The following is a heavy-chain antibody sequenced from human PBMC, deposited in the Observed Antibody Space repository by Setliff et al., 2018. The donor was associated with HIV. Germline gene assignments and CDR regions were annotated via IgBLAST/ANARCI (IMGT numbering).Heavy chain of an antibody. CDR1: GGSFSGYY. V-gene: IGHV4-34*01. Sequence: KPSETLSLTCAVYGGSFSGYYWTWIRQPPGKGLEWIGDINHSGKTNYNRSLKSRVTISLDTSKNQFSLKLSSVTAADTAVYYCARRQWLVSPMDVWGKGTTVTVSS. J-gene: IGHJ6*03. D-gene: IGHD6-19*01. CDR2: INHSGKT. CDR3: ARRQWLVSPMDV.